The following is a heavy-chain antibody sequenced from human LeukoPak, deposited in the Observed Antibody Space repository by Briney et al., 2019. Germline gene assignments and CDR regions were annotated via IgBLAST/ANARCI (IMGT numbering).Heavy chain of an antibody. V-gene: IGHV3-30-3*01. D-gene: IGHD6-19*01. J-gene: IGHJ3*02. CDR1: GFTFSSYA. CDR2: ISYDGSNK. CDR3: ARDKSGWSNRGAFDI. Sequence: PGRSLRLSCAASGFTFSSYAMHWVRQAPGKGLEWVAVISYDGSNKYYADSVKGRFTISRDNSKNTLYLQMNSLRAEDTAVYLCARDKSGWSNRGAFDIWGQGTMVTVSS.